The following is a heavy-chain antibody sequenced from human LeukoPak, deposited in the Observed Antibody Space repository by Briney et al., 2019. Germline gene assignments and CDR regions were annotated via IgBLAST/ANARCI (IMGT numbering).Heavy chain of an antibody. D-gene: IGHD4-23*01. J-gene: IGHJ4*02. CDR1: GFTVSGNY. V-gene: IGHV3-53*01. CDR2: IYSGGTT. Sequence: GGSLRLSCAVSGFTVSGNYMSWVRQAPGKGLEWVSLIYSGGTTYYAGSVKGRFTISRDNSKNTLYLQMNSLRAEDTAVYYCARRAGGYSHPYDYWGQGILVTVSS. CDR3: ARRAGGYSHPYDY.